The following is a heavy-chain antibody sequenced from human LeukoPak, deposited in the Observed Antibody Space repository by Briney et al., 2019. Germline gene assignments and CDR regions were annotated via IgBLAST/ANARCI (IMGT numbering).Heavy chain of an antibody. J-gene: IGHJ4*02. CDR2: INPNSGGT. D-gene: IGHD3-16*02. V-gene: IGHV1-2*02. Sequence: ASVKVSCKASGYTFTGYYIHWVRQAPGQGLEWMGWINPNSGGTYYPQRFQGRVTMTRDTSISTAYMELSRLRSDDTAVYYCARVRERKSYVWGSYRPHFDYWGQGTLVTVSS. CDR3: ARVRERKSYVWGSYRPHFDY. CDR1: GYTFTGYY.